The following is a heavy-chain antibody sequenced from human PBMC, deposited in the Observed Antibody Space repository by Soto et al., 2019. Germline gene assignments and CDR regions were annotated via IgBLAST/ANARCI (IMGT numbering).Heavy chain of an antibody. D-gene: IGHD2-8*01. V-gene: IGHV3-74*01. Sequence: GGSLRLSCAASGFTFSSYWMHWVRQAPGKGLVWVSRINSDGSSTSYADSVKGRFTISRDNAKNTLYLRMNSLRAEDTAVYYCAGRDCTNGVCFFYWRQGTLVTVSS. CDR3: AGRDCTNGVCFFY. J-gene: IGHJ4*02. CDR2: INSDGSST. CDR1: GFTFSSYW.